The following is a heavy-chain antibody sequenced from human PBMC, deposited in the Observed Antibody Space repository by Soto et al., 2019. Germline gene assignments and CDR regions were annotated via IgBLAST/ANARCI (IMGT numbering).Heavy chain of an antibody. CDR3: ARYPASYSSSWSLPYYYYYYGMDV. D-gene: IGHD6-13*01. J-gene: IGHJ6*02. CDR1: GGSISSGGYY. V-gene: IGHV4-31*03. Sequence: TSETLSLTCTVSGGSISSGGYYWSWIRQHPGKGLEWIGYIYYSGSTYYNPSLKSRVTISVDTSKNQFSLKLSSVTAADTAVYYCARYPASYSSSWSLPYYYYYYGMDVWGQGTTVTVSS. CDR2: IYYSGST.